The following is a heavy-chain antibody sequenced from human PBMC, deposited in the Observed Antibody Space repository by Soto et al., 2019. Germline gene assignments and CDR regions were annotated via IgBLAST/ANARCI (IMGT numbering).Heavy chain of an antibody. CDR2: ISYDGSNK. J-gene: IGHJ6*02. CDR3: ARGYDFWSGYYYPYGMDV. V-gene: IGHV3-30-3*01. Sequence: GGSLRLSCAASGFTFSSYAMHWVRQAPGKGLEWVAVISYDGSNKNYADSVKGRFTISRDNSKNMLYLQMNSLRAEDTAVYYCARGYDFWSGYYYPYGMDVRGQGTTVTVSS. CDR1: GFTFSSYA. D-gene: IGHD3-3*01.